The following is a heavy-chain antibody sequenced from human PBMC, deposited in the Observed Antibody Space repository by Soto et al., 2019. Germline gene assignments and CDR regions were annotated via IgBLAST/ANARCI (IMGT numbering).Heavy chain of an antibody. D-gene: IGHD3-10*01. CDR3: AGVMYYYDSGHPDY. V-gene: IGHV4-4*02. CDR2: IYHSGST. CDR1: GGSISSSNW. J-gene: IGHJ4*02. Sequence: PSETLSLTCAVSGGSISSSNWWSWVRQPPGKGLEWIGEIYHSGSTNYNPSLKSRVTISVDKSKNQFSLNLYSVTAADTAVYYCAGVMYYYDSGHPDYWGQGTLVTVSS.